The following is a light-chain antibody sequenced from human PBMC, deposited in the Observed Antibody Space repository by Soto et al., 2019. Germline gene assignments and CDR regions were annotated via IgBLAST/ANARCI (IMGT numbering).Light chain of an antibody. Sequence: DIQMTQSPSSLSASVRDRVTITCRASQTISFYLNWYQQKPGQAPQLLIYAASSLQTGVPSRFSGSGYGTDFTLTISSLQPGDFATYYCQQSYNTPRTFGQGTKLEI. CDR1: QTISFY. J-gene: IGKJ2*01. CDR3: QQSYNTPRT. CDR2: AAS. V-gene: IGKV1-39*01.